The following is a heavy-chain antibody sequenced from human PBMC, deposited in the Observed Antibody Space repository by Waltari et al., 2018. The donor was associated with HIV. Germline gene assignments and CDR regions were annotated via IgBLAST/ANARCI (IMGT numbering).Heavy chain of an antibody. Sequence: QVQLQESGPGLVKTSQTLSLTCTVSGGSINSGSYYWNWIRQPAGRGLEWIGRLYTGGSTNYNPSLKSRVTMTVDTSKNQFSLRLTSVTASDTAIYYCSRTSFGSDYYYEVDVWGQGTTVTVS. J-gene: IGHJ6*02. V-gene: IGHV4-61*02. CDR3: SRTSFGSDYYYEVDV. D-gene: IGHD2-21*02. CDR2: LYTGGST. CDR1: GGSINSGSYY.